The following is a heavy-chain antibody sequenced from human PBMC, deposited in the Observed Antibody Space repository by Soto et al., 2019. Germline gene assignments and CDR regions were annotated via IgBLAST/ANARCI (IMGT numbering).Heavy chain of an antibody. V-gene: IGHV4-59*01. D-gene: IGHD2-2*01. CDR3: AKLLYASTFYYYGMDV. CDR2: FFYGGTT. CDR1: GASSTSYY. J-gene: IGHJ6*02. Sequence: SETLSLTCTVSGASSTSYYWSWIRQPPGKGLEYIGYFFYGGTTNYNPSLQSRVSMSVDTSKNQFSLRLTSVTAADTAVYYCAKLLYASTFYYYGMDVWGQGTTVTVSS.